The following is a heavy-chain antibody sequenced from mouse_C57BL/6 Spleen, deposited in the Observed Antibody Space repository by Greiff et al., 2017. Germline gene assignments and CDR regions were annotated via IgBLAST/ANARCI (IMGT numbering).Heavy chain of an antibody. V-gene: IGHV1-26*01. D-gene: IGHD1-1*01. CDR1: GYTFTDYY. Sequence: EVQLQQSGPELVKPGASVKLSCKASGYTFTDYYMNWVKQSHGKSLEWIGDINPNNGGTSYNQKFKGKATLTVYKSSSTAYMELRSLTSEDCAGYYCQCSPIYYYVWGTGTTVTVSS. J-gene: IGHJ1*03. CDR3: QCSPIYYYV. CDR2: INPNNGGT.